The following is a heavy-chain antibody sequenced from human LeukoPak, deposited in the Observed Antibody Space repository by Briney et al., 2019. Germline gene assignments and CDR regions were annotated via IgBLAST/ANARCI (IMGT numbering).Heavy chain of an antibody. CDR2: INPNSGST. Sequence: ASVKVSCKASGYTFTGYYMHWVRQAPGQGLEWMGRINPNSGSTNYAQKFQGRVTMTRDTSISTAYMELSRLRSDDTAVYYCAGAAAVDTAMVTGDYWGQGTLVTVSS. V-gene: IGHV1-2*06. CDR1: GYTFTGYY. J-gene: IGHJ4*02. D-gene: IGHD5-18*01. CDR3: AGAAAVDTAMVTGDY.